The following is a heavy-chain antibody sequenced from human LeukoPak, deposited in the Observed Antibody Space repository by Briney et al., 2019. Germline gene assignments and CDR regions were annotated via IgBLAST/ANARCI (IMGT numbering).Heavy chain of an antibody. Sequence: SETLSLTCTVSDGSISNYYWSWVRQPPGKGLEWIAYIDNSGSTNYTPSLRSRVTISIDTSRNQFSLNLSSVTAADTAVYYCARHRETTAGTLDYWGQGTPVTVSA. V-gene: IGHV4-59*08. CDR2: IDNSGST. CDR1: DGSISNYY. J-gene: IGHJ4*02. CDR3: ARHRETTAGTLDY. D-gene: IGHD6-13*01.